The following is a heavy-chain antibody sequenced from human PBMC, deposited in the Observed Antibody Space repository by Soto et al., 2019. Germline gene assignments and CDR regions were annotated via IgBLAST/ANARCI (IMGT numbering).Heavy chain of an antibody. V-gene: IGHV3-48*01. CDR1: GFTFSSYS. D-gene: IGHD3-10*01. J-gene: IGHJ6*03. Sequence: GGSLRLSCAASGFTFSSYSMNWVRQAPGKGLEWVSYISSSSSTIYYADSVKGRFTISRDNAKNSLYLQMNSLRAEDTAVYYCARGPGSGSYYYYYYYMDVWGKGTTVTVSS. CDR2: ISSSSSTI. CDR3: ARGPGSGSYYYYYYYMDV.